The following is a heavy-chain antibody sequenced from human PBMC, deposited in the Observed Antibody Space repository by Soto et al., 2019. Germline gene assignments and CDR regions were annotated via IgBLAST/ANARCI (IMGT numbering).Heavy chain of an antibody. V-gene: IGHV3-74*03. D-gene: IGHD6-19*01. CDR1: GFTFSNYW. Sequence: EVQLVESGGGVVQPGGSLRLSCAASGFTFSNYWMHWVRQVPGKGLVWVSRINSDGSSTMYADSVKGQFTISRDNAKNTLYLQMNSLRAGDTAVYYCARDPAPSGWYDYWGQGTLVTVSS. CDR2: INSDGSST. J-gene: IGHJ4*02. CDR3: ARDPAPSGWYDY.